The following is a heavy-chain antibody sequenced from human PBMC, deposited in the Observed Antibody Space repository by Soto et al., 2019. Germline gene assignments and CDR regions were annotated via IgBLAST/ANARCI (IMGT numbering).Heavy chain of an antibody. D-gene: IGHD3-3*01. CDR1: GFTFSSYS. Sequence: GGSLRFSCAASGFTFSSYSMNWVRQAPGKGLEWVSSISSSSSYIYYADSVKGRFTISRDNAKNSLYLQMNSLRAEDTAVYYCARSYDFWSGYHTPPDYWGQGTLVTVSS. V-gene: IGHV3-21*01. CDR2: ISSSSSYI. CDR3: ARSYDFWSGYHTPPDY. J-gene: IGHJ4*02.